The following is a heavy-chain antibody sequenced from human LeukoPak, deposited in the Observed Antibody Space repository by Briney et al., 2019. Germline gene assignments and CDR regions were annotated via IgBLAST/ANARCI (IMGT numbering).Heavy chain of an antibody. V-gene: IGHV3-7*02. Sequence: PGGSLRHSCAASGFTFSSYWMSWVRQAPGKGLKWVANIKQDGSEKYYVDSVKGRFTFSRDNAKNSLYLQMNSLRVEDTAVYYCARNRDWAFDYWGQGSLVTVSS. CDR2: IKQDGSEK. D-gene: IGHD2-21*02. CDR3: ARNRDWAFDY. J-gene: IGHJ4*02. CDR1: GFTFSSYW.